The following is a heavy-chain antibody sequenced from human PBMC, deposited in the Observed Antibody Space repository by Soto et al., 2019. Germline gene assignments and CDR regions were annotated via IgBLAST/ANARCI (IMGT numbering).Heavy chain of an antibody. Sequence: SETLSLTCAVSVGSISSGGYSWSWIRQPPGKGLEWIGYIYHSGSTYYNPSLKSRVTISVDRSKNQFSLKLSSVTAADTAVYYCARVPDRWGQGTLVTVSS. J-gene: IGHJ5*02. V-gene: IGHV4-30-2*01. D-gene: IGHD2-2*01. CDR1: VGSISSGGYS. CDR3: ARVPDR. CDR2: IYHSGST.